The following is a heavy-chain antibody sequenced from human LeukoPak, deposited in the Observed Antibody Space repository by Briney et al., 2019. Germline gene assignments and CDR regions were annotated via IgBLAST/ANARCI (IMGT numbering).Heavy chain of an antibody. Sequence: PGGSLRLSCAASGFSFSNYAMSWVRQAPGKGLEWVSAILSGGDTTSYADSVRGRFTISRDNSKNTLYLEMNSLRAEDTAVYYCARDQRSDMDVWGKGTTVTVSS. V-gene: IGHV3-23*01. J-gene: IGHJ6*03. CDR3: ARDQRSDMDV. CDR1: GFSFSNYA. CDR2: ILSGGDTT. D-gene: IGHD3-16*01.